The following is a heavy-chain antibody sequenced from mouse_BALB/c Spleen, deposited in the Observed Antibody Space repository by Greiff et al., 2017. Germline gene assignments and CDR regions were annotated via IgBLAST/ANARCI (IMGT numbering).Heavy chain of an antibody. CDR2: INSNGGST. V-gene: IGHV5-6-2*01. J-gene: IGHJ2*01. CDR3: ARRKDGYCFDC. Sequence: EVTLMESGGGLVKLGGSLKLSCAVSGFTFSSYYMSWVRQTPEKRLELVAAINSNGGSTYYPDTVKGRFTISRDNAKNTLYLQMSSLKSEDTALYYSARRKDGYCFDCRGQGTTLTVSS. CDR1: GFTFSSYY.